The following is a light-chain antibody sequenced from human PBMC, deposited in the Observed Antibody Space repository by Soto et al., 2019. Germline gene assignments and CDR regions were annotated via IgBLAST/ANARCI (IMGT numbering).Light chain of an antibody. Sequence: IHMTQSPSTLAASVGDTVTMTCRSSSKWLAWYQKKPGKAPKLLIYDVSNLERGVPPRFSGSTSGAESTLTITGLQPDDLGTYYCQHTTDFTFGQGTKVDIK. CDR1: SSSKW. J-gene: IGKJ2*01. CDR3: QHTTDFT. V-gene: IGKV1-5*01. CDR2: DVS.